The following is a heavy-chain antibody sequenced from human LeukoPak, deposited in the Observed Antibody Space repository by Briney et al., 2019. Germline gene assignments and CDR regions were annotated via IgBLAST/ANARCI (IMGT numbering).Heavy chain of an antibody. D-gene: IGHD1-26*01. CDR2: IYISGTT. J-gene: IGHJ4*02. V-gene: IGHV4-4*09. Sequence: SETLSLTCTVSGDSISTYYWSWIRQPPGKGLEWIGFIYISGTTSYNPSLKSRVTISADTSKNQFSLNLSSVTAADTAVYYCARHGFQWELPNWGQGTLVTVSS. CDR3: ARHGFQWELPN. CDR1: GDSISTYY.